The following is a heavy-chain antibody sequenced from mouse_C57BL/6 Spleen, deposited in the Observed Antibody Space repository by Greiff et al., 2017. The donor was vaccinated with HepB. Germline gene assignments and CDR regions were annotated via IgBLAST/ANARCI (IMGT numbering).Heavy chain of an antibody. V-gene: IGHV1-72*01. CDR2: IDPNSGGT. CDR3: ASSHYYGSSYSYAMDY. D-gene: IGHD1-1*01. J-gene: IGHJ4*01. Sequence: QVQLQQPGAELVKPGASVKLSCKASGYTFTSYWMHWVKQRPGRGLEWIGRIDPNSGGTKYNEKFKSKATLTVDKPSSTAYMQLSSLTSEDSAVYYGASSHYYGSSYSYAMDYWGQGTSVTVAS. CDR1: GYTFTSYW.